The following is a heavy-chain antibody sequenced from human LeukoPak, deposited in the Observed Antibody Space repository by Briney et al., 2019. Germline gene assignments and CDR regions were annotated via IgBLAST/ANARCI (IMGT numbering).Heavy chain of an antibody. CDR2: IRDDGSDS. CDR1: GFIFSAYW. D-gene: IGHD2-21*01. CDR3: ARDDRNSYYDY. J-gene: IGHJ4*02. Sequence: PGGSLRLSCVGSGFIFSAYWMTWVRQAAGRGLEWVGNIRDDGSDSYYVGSVKGRFTISRDNAKNSLYLQMNSLRAEDTAVYYCARDDRNSYYDYWGQETLVTVSS. V-gene: IGHV3-7*01.